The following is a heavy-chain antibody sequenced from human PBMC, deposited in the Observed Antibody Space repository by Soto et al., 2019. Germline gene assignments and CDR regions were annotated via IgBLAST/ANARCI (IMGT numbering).Heavy chain of an antibody. J-gene: IGHJ4*02. CDR1: GGSISSYY. D-gene: IGHD3-10*02. CDR3: ASLPGIRCSDY. Sequence: QVQLQESGPGLVKPSETLSLTCTVPGGSISSYYWSWIRQPPGKGLEWIGYIYYSGSTKYNPSLRGQVGMSLDTVNKQFSLELSSVTAADTGVYYCASLPGIRCSDYWGQGTPVTVSS. V-gene: IGHV4-59*01. CDR2: IYYSGST.